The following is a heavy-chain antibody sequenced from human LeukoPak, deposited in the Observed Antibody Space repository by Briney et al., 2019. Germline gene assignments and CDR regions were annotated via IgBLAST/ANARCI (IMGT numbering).Heavy chain of an antibody. V-gene: IGHV1-2*02. CDR2: INPNSGGT. CDR3: ARGEGEGYYDSSGYSTPFDY. CDR1: GYTFTGYY. J-gene: IGHJ4*02. Sequence: ASVKVSCKASGYTFTGYYMHWVRQAPGQGLEWMGWINPNSGGTNYAQKFQGRVTMTRDTSISTAYMELSRLRSDDTAVYYCARGEGEGYYDSSGYSTPFDYWGQGTLVTVSS. D-gene: IGHD3-22*01.